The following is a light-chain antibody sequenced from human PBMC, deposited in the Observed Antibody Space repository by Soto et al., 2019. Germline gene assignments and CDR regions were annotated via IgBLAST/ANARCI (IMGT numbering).Light chain of an antibody. J-gene: IGLJ2*01. CDR2: EVT. Sequence: QAVLTQPASVSGSPGQSITIFCTGTGGDVGAYNYVSWYQHRPGKAPQLMISEVTKRPSGVSDRFSGSKSGNTASLTISGLQAEDEADYYCSSYTTTTTQVFGGGTKLTVL. CDR3: SSYTTTTTQV. V-gene: IGLV2-14*01. CDR1: GGDVGAYNY.